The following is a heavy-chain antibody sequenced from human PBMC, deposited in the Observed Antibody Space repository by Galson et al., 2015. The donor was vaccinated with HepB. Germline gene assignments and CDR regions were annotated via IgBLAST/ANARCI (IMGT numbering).Heavy chain of an antibody. CDR2: ISYDGSNK. CDR3: ARDPDTTMDPLHGAFDI. CDR1: GFTFSSYA. J-gene: IGHJ3*02. V-gene: IGHV3-30*04. Sequence: LRLSCAASGFTFSSYAMQWVRQAPGKGLEWVAVISYDGSNKYYADSVKGRFTISRDNSKNTLYLQMNSLRAEDTAVYYCARDPDTTMDPLHGAFDIWGQGTMVTVSS. D-gene: IGHD5-18*01.